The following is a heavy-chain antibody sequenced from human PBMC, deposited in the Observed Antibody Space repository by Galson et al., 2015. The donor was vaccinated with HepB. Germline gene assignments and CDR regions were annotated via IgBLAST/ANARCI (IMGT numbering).Heavy chain of an antibody. D-gene: IGHD3-3*01. J-gene: IGHJ5*02. V-gene: IGHV3-30-3*01. CDR1: GFPFNTYG. Sequence: SLRLSCAASGFPFNTYGMHWVRQAPGKGLEWVAHISFDGNNKSYGDSVKGRITISRDNSNNTLHLQMHSLRTEDTAVYYCARGPLTIFGGGGWFDPWGQGTLVTVSS. CDR2: ISFDGNNK. CDR3: ARGPLTIFGGGGWFDP.